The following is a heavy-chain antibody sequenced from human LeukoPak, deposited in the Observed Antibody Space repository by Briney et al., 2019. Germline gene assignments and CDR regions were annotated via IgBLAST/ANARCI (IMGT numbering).Heavy chain of an antibody. CDR2: IKQDGSEK. J-gene: IGHJ4*02. D-gene: IGHD1-7*01. V-gene: IGHV3-7*01. CDR3: ARDWYNWNYWSFVGYFGY. Sequence: GGSLRLSCAASGFTFSSYWMSWVRQAPGKGLEWVANIKQDGSEKYYVDSVKGRFTISRDNAKNSLYLQMNSLRAEDTAVYYCARDWYNWNYWSFVGYFGYWGQGTLVTVSS. CDR1: GFTFSSYW.